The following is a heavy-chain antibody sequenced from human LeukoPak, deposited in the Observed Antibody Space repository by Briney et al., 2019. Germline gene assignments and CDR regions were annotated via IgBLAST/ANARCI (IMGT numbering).Heavy chain of an antibody. D-gene: IGHD2-21*02. J-gene: IGHJ5*02. CDR2: IYYSVST. V-gene: IGHV4-39*01. CDR3: ASLKLVAARVDWFDP. Sequence: PSETLSLTCTVSGGSITSSSYYWGWIRQPPGKGLEWIGSIYYSVSTYYNPSLKSRVTISVDTSKNQFSLKLNSVPAADTAVYYCASLKLVAARVDWFDPWGQGTLVTVSS. CDR1: GGSITSSSYY.